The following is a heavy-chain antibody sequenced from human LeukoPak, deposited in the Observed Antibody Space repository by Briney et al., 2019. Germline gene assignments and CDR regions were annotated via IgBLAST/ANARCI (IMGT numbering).Heavy chain of an antibody. D-gene: IGHD6-19*01. Sequence: GGSLRLSCAASGFTFSDYYMSWIRQAPGKGLEWVSAISGSGGSTYYADSVKGRFTISRDNSKNTLYLQMNSLRAEDTAVYYCATLEGIAVAGTGTVDYWGQGTLVTVSS. CDR3: ATLEGIAVAGTGTVDY. J-gene: IGHJ4*02. CDR2: ISGSGGST. V-gene: IGHV3-23*01. CDR1: GFTFSDYY.